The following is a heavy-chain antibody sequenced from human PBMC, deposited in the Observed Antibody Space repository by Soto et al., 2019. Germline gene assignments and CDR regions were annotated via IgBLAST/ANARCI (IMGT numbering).Heavy chain of an antibody. V-gene: IGHV1-2*02. J-gene: IGHJ4*02. D-gene: IGHD1-7*01. CDR2: INPNSGGT. Sequence: ASVKVSCKASGYTFTGCYMHWVRQAPGQGLEWMGWINPNSGGTNYAQKFQGRVTMTRDTSISTAYMELSRLRSDDTAVYYCASYGRTGTPETHSVYWCQGTMVTV. CDR1: GYTFTGCY. CDR3: ASYGRTGTPETHSVY.